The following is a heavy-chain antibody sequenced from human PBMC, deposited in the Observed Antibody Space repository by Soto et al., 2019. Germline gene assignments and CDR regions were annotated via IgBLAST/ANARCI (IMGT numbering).Heavy chain of an antibody. Sequence: GESLKISCKGSGYSFTSYWIGWVRQMPGKGLEWMGIIYPGDSDTRYSPSFQGQVTISADKSISTAYLQWSSLKASDTAMYYCARHSEGYYDYIWGSYRYPDAFDIWGQGTMVTVSS. V-gene: IGHV5-51*01. CDR3: ARHSEGYYDYIWGSYRYPDAFDI. D-gene: IGHD3-16*02. J-gene: IGHJ3*02. CDR1: GYSFTSYW. CDR2: IYPGDSDT.